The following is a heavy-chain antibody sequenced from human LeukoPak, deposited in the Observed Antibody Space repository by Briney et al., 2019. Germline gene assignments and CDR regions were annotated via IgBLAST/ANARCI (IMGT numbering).Heavy chain of an antibody. CDR3: AGYYYDSRGYPRWFDP. J-gene: IGHJ5*02. CDR2: INHSGST. V-gene: IGHV4-34*01. Sequence: SETLSLTCAVYGGSFSGYYRSWIRQPPGKGLEWIGEINHSGSTNYNPSLKSRVTISVDTSKNQFSLKLSSVTAADTAVYYCAGYYYDSRGYPRWFDPWGQGTLVTLSS. D-gene: IGHD3-22*01. CDR1: GGSFSGYY.